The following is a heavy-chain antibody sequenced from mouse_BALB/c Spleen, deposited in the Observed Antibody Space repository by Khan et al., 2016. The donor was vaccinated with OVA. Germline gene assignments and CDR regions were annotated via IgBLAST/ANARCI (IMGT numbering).Heavy chain of an antibody. CDR2: ISSGGST. J-gene: IGHJ3*01. CDR1: GFTFSSYA. Sequence: EVELVESGGGLVKPGGSLKLSCAASGFTFSSYAMSWVRQTPEKRLEWVTSISSGGSTYFPDSVKGRFTISRDNARNILYLQMSSLRSEDTAMYYCAREVYGGNNAWFAYWGQGTLVTVSA. V-gene: IGHV5-6-5*01. D-gene: IGHD2-1*01. CDR3: AREVYGGNNAWFAY.